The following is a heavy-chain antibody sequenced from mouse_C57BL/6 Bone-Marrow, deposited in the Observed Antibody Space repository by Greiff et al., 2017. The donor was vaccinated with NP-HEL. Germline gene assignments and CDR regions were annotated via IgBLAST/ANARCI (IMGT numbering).Heavy chain of an antibody. Sequence: VQLQESGAELARPGASVKLSCKASGYTFTSYGISWVKQRTGQGLEWIGEIYPRSGNTYYNEKFKGKATLTADKSSSTAYMELRSLTSEDSAVYFCARGYYGSPSWFAYWGQGTLVTVSA. CDR2: IYPRSGNT. D-gene: IGHD1-1*01. CDR3: ARGYYGSPSWFAY. J-gene: IGHJ3*01. V-gene: IGHV1-81*01. CDR1: GYTFTSYG.